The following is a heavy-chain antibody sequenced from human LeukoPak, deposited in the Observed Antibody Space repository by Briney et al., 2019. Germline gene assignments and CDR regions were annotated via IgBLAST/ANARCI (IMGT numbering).Heavy chain of an antibody. D-gene: IGHD2-15*01. CDR2: IYYSGST. CDR1: GGSISSYY. CDR3: ASFYCSGGSCYQYYYYYYMDV. Sequence: PSETLSLTCTVSGGSISSYYWSRIRQPPGKGLEWIGYIYYSGSTYSNPSLRSRVTISVDTSKNQFSLKLSSVTAADTAVYYCASFYCSGGSCYQYYYYYYMDVWGKGTTVTISS. V-gene: IGHV4-59*04. J-gene: IGHJ6*03.